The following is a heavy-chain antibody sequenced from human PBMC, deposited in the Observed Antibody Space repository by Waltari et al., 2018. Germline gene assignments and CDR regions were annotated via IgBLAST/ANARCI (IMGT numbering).Heavy chain of an antibody. J-gene: IGHJ6*02. D-gene: IGHD3-22*01. CDR1: EFTFSSYA. V-gene: IGHV3-30*01. CDR3: ARDYCDRTNCHGMDV. CDR2: ISYNERNI. Sequence: QVQLVESGGGVVPLGRSVRLSCAASEFTFSSYAMHWVRQAPGKGLEWVAVISYNERNIYYVDSVKGRFTISRDNSQKMLYLQMNSLRAEDTAVYYCARDYCDRTNCHGMDVWGRGTTVTVSS.